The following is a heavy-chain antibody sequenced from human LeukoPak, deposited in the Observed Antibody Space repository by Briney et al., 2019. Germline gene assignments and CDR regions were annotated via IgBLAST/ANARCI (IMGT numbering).Heavy chain of an antibody. D-gene: IGHD5-18*01. CDR2: FDVIDSET. V-gene: IGHV1-24*01. Sequence: ASVKVSCTVSGSSLSELSLYWVRQAPGKGLEWMGGFDVIDSETFYAQKFQGRVTMTEDSSTDTAYMELRSLTSDDTALYYCAAGRPYSLLDYWGQGTLVTVSA. CDR3: AAGRPYSLLDY. CDR1: GSSLSELS. J-gene: IGHJ4*02.